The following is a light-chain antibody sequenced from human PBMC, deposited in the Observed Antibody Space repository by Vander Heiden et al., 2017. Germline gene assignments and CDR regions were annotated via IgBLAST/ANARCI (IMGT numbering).Light chain of an antibody. Sequence: QSVLTQLPSASGTPGQRVTISCARSSTNIGSNYVYWYQQLPGTAPNLLVYRNNQRPSGVPDRFSGSKSGTSATLAISRLRAEDEADYYCAAWDDSRSGRVFGTGTKVTVL. V-gene: IGLV1-47*01. J-gene: IGLJ1*01. CDR3: AAWDDSRSGRV. CDR2: RNN. CDR1: STNIGSNY.